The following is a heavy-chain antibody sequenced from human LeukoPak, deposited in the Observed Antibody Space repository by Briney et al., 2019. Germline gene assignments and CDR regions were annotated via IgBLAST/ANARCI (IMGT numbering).Heavy chain of an antibody. Sequence: SETLSLTCTVSGYSISSGYYWGWIRQPPGKGLEWIGAIHHSGGTYYNPSLKSRVTISIDTSKNQFSLKLSSVTAADTAVYYCARDKADYDILTGYNPEGFYYYYYYMDVWGKGTTVTISS. J-gene: IGHJ6*03. CDR1: GYSISSGYY. D-gene: IGHD3-9*01. CDR2: IHHSGGT. V-gene: IGHV4-38-2*02. CDR3: ARDKADYDILTGYNPEGFYYYYYYMDV.